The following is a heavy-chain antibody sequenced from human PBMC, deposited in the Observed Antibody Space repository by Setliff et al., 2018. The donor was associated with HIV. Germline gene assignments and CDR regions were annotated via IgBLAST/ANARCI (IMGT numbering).Heavy chain of an antibody. CDR1: GGSINSTSYY. CDR2: ISYSGDT. Sequence: SETLSLTCIVSGGSINSTSYYWGWIRQPPGQGLEWIGSISYSGDTFYNTSLKTRITISVDTSKNHLSLKVSSLTAADTAVYYCARAPYYDYRGLAVYYFDYWGQGILVTVSS. J-gene: IGHJ4*02. V-gene: IGHV4-39*07. CDR3: ARAPYYDYRGLAVYYFDY. D-gene: IGHD3-22*01.